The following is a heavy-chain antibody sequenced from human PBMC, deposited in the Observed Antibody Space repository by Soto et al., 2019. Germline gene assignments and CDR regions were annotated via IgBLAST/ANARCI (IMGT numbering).Heavy chain of an antibody. CDR3: ARDNCSSTSCYTWYYYYGMDV. CDR2: IIPIIGTA. J-gene: IGHJ6*02. D-gene: IGHD2-2*02. CDR1: GGTFSSYA. Sequence: SVKVSCKASGGTFSSYAISWVRQAPGQGLEWMGGIIPIIGTANYAQKFQGRVTITADESTSTAYMELSSLRSEDTAVYYCARDNCSSTSCYTWYYYYGMDVWGQGTTVTVSS. V-gene: IGHV1-69*13.